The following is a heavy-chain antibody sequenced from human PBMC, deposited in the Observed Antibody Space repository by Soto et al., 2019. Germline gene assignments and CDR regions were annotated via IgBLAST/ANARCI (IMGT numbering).Heavy chain of an antibody. CDR3: ARASDQLPLEYFQH. J-gene: IGHJ1*01. CDR2: IIPIFGTA. CDR1: GGTFSSYA. V-gene: IGHV1-69*12. Sequence: QVQLVQSGAEVKKPGSSVKVSCKASGGTFSSYAITWVRQAPGKGLEWMGGIIPIFGTANSAQKSQGRVTITADESTSTAYMELSSLRSEDTAVYYCARASDQLPLEYFQHWGQGTLVTVSS. D-gene: IGHD2-2*01.